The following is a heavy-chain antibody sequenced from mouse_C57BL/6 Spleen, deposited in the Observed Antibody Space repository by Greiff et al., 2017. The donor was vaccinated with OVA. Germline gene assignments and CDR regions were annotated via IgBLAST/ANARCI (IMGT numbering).Heavy chain of an antibody. V-gene: IGHV1-76*01. CDR2: IYPGSGNT. CDR1: GYTFTDYY. D-gene: IGHD1-1*01. Sequence: QVHVKQSGAELVRPGASVKLSCKASGYTFTDYYINWVKQRPGQGLEWIARIYPGSGNTYYNEKFKGKATLTAEKSSSTAYMQLSSLTSEDSAVYCCARWGISTVSGYGYFDDWGTGTTVTVSS. CDR3: ARWGISTVSGYGYFDD. J-gene: IGHJ1*03.